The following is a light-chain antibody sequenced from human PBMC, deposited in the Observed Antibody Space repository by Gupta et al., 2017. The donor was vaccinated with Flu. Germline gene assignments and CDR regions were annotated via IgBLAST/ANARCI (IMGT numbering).Light chain of an antibody. Sequence: SYDLTQPPSVSVSQGQTASITCSGDKLGDKYASWYQQKPGQSPVLVIYQDSTRPSGIPERFSGSNSGSKVTLTISGTQAMDEADYYCQAWDRTTVVFGGGTKLTVL. CDR3: QAWDRTTVV. CDR2: QDS. J-gene: IGLJ2*01. CDR1: KLGDKY. V-gene: IGLV3-1*01.